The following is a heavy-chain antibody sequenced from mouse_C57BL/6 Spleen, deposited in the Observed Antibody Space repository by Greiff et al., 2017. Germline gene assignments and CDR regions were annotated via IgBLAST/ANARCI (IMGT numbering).Heavy chain of an antibody. J-gene: IGHJ3*01. CDR2: IDPEDGDT. CDR3: TTFYGNYGAY. V-gene: IGHV14-1*01. CDR1: GFNIKDYY. Sequence: EVQLQQSGAELVRPGASVKLSCTASGFNIKDYYMHWVKQRPEQGLEWIGRIDPEDGDTAYAPTFQGKATMTADTSSNTAYLQLSSLTSEDTAVYDCTTFYGNYGAYWSQGTLVTGSA. D-gene: IGHD2-1*01.